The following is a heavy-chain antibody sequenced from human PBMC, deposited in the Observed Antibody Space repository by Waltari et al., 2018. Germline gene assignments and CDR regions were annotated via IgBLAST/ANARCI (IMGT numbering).Heavy chain of an antibody. CDR3: ARANTIFGVIRTWYYMDV. CDR2: IHHSGRT. V-gene: IGHV4-34*01. D-gene: IGHD3-3*01. CDR1: GGSFSGYY. Sequence: QVQLQQWGAGLLKPSETLSLTCVVSGGSFSGYYWSGIRQPPGKGLEWIGEIHHSGRTNYNPSRKSRVTISMDTSKIQFSLKLRSVTVADTAVYYCARANTIFGVIRTWYYMDVWGKGTPVTVSS. J-gene: IGHJ6*03.